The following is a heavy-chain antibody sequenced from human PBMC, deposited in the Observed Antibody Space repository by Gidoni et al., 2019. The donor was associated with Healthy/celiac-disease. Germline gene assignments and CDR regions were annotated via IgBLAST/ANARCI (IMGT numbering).Heavy chain of an antibody. Sequence: EVQLVESGGGLVKPGGSLRLSCAASGFTFSNAWMSWVRQAPGKGLEWVGRIKSKTDGGTTDYAAPVKGRFTISRDDSKNTLYLQMNSLKTEDTAVYYCTTGIPTRHFIAVAGTNYWGQGTLVTVSS. J-gene: IGHJ4*02. CDR3: TTGIPTRHFIAVAGTNY. CDR2: IKSKTDGGTT. V-gene: IGHV3-15*01. D-gene: IGHD6-19*01. CDR1: GFTFSNAW.